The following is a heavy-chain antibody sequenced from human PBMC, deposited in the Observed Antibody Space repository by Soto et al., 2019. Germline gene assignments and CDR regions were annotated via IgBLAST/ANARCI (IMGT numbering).Heavy chain of an antibody. CDR3: ASQTAPTYYYGSGSYGWYFDL. CDR1: GGTFSSYA. D-gene: IGHD3-10*01. J-gene: IGHJ2*01. Sequence: SVKVSCKASGGTFSSYAISWVRQAPGQGLEWMGGIIPIFGTANYAQKFQGRVTITADKSTSTAYMELSSLRSEDTAVYYCASQTAPTYYYGSGSYGWYFDLWGRGTLVTVSS. V-gene: IGHV1-69*06. CDR2: IIPIFGTA.